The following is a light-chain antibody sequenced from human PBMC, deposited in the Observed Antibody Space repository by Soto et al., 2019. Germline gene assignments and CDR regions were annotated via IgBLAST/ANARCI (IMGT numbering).Light chain of an antibody. CDR2: GVS. J-gene: IGKJ2*01. Sequence: ENVLTQSPGTLSLSPGERAILSCRASQTLRSTYLTWFQQKPGHAPRLLIYGVSSRATGIPDRFSGSGSGTDFTLTINKLEPEDFAVYYCQQYGSSPYTFGQGTKLEIK. CDR3: QQYGSSPYT. V-gene: IGKV3-20*01. CDR1: QTLRSTY.